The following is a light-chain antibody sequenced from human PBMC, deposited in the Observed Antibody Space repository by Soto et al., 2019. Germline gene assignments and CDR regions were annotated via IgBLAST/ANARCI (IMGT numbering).Light chain of an antibody. J-gene: IGLJ2*01. CDR1: SSDIGGYNY. CDR2: GVS. V-gene: IGLV2-14*01. CDR3: SSYKTSSTVVV. Sequence: QYVLTQPASVSGSPGQSITISCTGTSSDIGGYNYVSWYQQYPGKAPKLMIFGVSDRPSGVSNRFSGSKSGTTASLTISGLQAEDEADYYCSSYKTSSTVVVFGGGTKLTVL.